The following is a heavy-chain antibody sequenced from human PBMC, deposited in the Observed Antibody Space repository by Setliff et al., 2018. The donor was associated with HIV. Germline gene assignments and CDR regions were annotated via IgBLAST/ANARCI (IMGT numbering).Heavy chain of an antibody. J-gene: IGHJ4*02. V-gene: IGHV4-38-2*01. CDR2: IYKSGST. CDR1: GDSINRGYY. CDR3: ARQHPFLEWLPLHFDQ. Sequence: SETLSLTCAVSGDSINRGYYWAWIRQPPGKGPEWIGSIYKSGSTYHNPSLKSRVTISVNLSKNHFALKLTSVTAADTAVYYCARQHPFLEWLPLHFDQWGQGTLGTVSS. D-gene: IGHD3-3*01.